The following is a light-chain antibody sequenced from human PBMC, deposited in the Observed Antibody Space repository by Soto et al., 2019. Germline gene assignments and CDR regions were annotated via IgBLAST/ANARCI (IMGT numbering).Light chain of an antibody. CDR2: DAS. CDR3: QQSFSTLLIT. CDR1: QSINTY. Sequence: DIQMTQSPSSLSASIGDGVTITCRASQSINTYLNWYQQKPGKAPKLLISDASNLQSGVPSRFXGSGSGTDFTLTISSLQPEDFATYYCQQSFSTLLITFGQGTRLEIK. V-gene: IGKV1-39*01. J-gene: IGKJ5*01.